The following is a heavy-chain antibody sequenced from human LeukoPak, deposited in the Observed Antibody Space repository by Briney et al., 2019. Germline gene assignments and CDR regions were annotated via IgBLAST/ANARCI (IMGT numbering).Heavy chain of an antibody. CDR3: ARTVMYYYDSSAGNWFDP. J-gene: IGHJ5*02. CDR1: GGSISSSSYY. D-gene: IGHD3-22*01. CDR2: IYYSGST. V-gene: IGHV4-39*01. Sequence: SETLSLTCTVSGGSISSSSYYWGWIRQPPGKGLEWIGSIYYSGSTYYNPSLKSRVTISVDTSKNQLSLKLSSVTAADTAVYYCARTVMYYYDSSAGNWFDPWGQGTLVTVSS.